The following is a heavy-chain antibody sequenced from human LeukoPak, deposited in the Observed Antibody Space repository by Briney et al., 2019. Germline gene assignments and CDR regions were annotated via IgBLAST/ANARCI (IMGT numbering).Heavy chain of an antibody. CDR2: ISGDGGST. V-gene: IGHV3-43*02. Sequence: GGSLRLSCAASGFTLDDYAMHWVRQAPGKGLEWVSLISGDGGSTYYADSVKGRFTISRDNSKNSLYLQMNSLRTEDTALYYCAKDSQWLVRLAEYFQHWGQGTLVTVSS. J-gene: IGHJ1*01. CDR3: AKDSQWLVRLAEYFQH. D-gene: IGHD6-19*01. CDR1: GFTLDDYA.